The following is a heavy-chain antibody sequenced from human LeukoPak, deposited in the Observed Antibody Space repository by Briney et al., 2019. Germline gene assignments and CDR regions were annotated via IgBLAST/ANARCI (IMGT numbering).Heavy chain of an antibody. CDR2: IYYRGST. Sequence: SETLSLTCTVSGGSINSSNYYWGWIRQPPGKGLEWIGTIYYRGSTYYNPSLKSRVTISVDTSKKQFSLKLTSVTAVDTAVYYCARHLFGSGYYPDYWGQGTLVAVSS. D-gene: IGHD3-22*01. J-gene: IGHJ4*02. CDR3: ARHLFGSGYYPDY. V-gene: IGHV4-39*01. CDR1: GGSINSSNYY.